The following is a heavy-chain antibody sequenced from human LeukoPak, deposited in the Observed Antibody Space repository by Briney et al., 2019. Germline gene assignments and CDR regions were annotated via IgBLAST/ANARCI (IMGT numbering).Heavy chain of an antibody. J-gene: IGHJ6*03. CDR3: ARDVRYFDWLRQDYYYYMDV. V-gene: IGHV1-69*06. Sequence: SVTVSCKASGGTFSSYAISWVRQAPGQGLEWMGGIIPIFGTANYAQKFQGRVTITADKSTSTAYMELSSLRSEDMAVYYCARDVRYFDWLRQDYYYYMDVWGKGTTVTVSS. CDR2: IIPIFGTA. CDR1: GGTFSSYA. D-gene: IGHD3-9*01.